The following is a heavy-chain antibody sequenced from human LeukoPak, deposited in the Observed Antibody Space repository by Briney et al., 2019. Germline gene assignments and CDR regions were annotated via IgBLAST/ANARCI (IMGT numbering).Heavy chain of an antibody. Sequence: SVKVSCKASGGTFSSYAISWVRQAPGQGLEWMGGIIPIFGTANYAQKFQGRVTITTDESTSTAYMELSSLRSEDTAVYYCARGRYYYDSSGYYPRHHFDYWGQGTLVTVSS. J-gene: IGHJ4*02. CDR3: ARGRYYYDSSGYYPRHHFDY. CDR1: GGTFSSYA. D-gene: IGHD3-22*01. CDR2: IIPIFGTA. V-gene: IGHV1-69*05.